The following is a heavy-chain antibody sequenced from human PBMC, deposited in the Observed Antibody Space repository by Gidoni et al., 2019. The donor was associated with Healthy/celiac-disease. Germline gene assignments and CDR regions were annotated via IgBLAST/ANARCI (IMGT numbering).Heavy chain of an antibody. J-gene: IGHJ4*02. V-gene: IGHV3-9*01. CDR2: ISWNSGSI. CDR3: AKDMGGGYCSSTSCYWRYYFDY. D-gene: IGHD2-2*01. CDR1: VFPFDEYA. Sequence: EVQLVESGGGLVQPGRSLRLSCAASVFPFDEYAMHWGRQAPGKGLDGVSGISWNSGSIGDADSVKGRFTISRDNAKNSLYLQMNSLRAEDTALYYCAKDMGGGYCSSTSCYWRYYFDYWGQGTLVTVSS.